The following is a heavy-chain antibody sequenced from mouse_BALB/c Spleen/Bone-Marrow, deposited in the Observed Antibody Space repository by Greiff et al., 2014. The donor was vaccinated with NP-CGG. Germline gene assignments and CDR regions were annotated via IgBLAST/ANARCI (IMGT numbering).Heavy chain of an antibody. CDR1: GFTFSSYA. J-gene: IGHJ3*01. CDR2: ISSGGST. CDR3: AREMVTGFAY. Sequence: EVKLVESGGGLVKPGGSLKLSCEASGFTFSSYAMSWVRQTPGKRLEWVASISSGGSTYYPDSVKGRFTISRDNARNILYLQMSRLRSEDTAMYYCAREMVTGFAYWGQGTLVTVSA. V-gene: IGHV5-6-5*01. D-gene: IGHD2-2*01.